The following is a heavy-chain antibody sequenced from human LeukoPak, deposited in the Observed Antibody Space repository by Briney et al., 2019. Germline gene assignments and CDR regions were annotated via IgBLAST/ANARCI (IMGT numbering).Heavy chain of an antibody. J-gene: IGHJ4*02. D-gene: IGHD3-10*01. CDR1: GFTFSSYS. CDR2: ISSSSSYI. V-gene: IGHV3-21*01. Sequence: GGSLRLSCAASGFTFSSYSMNWVRQAPGKGLEWVSSISSSSSYIYYADSVKGRFTVSRDNAKNSLYLQMNSLRAEDTAVYYCAPSGSGYSLDYWGQGTLVTVSS. CDR3: APSGSGYSLDY.